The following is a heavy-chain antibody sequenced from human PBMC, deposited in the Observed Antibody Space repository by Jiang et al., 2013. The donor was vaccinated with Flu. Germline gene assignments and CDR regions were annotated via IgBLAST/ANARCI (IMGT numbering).Heavy chain of an antibody. Sequence: ARRAYAASVRGRFTISRDDSKSVAYLQMNSLKTEDTALYYCSRDLVRDVILIPATYFDYWGQGALVTVSS. V-gene: IGHV3-49*02. CDR3: SRDLVRDVILIPATYFDY. D-gene: IGHD2-2*01. CDR2: ARR. J-gene: IGHJ4*02.